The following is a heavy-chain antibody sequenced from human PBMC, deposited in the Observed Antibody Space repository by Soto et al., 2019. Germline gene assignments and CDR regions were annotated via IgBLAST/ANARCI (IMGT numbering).Heavy chain of an antibody. CDR1: GASIRGFY. Sequence: SETLSLTCTVSGASIRGFYWSWIRKSAGKGLEWIGRIYATGTTDYTPSLKSRVMMSVDTSRKQFSLKLRSVTAADTAVYYCVRDGTKTLRDWFDPWGQGMSVTVSS. D-gene: IGHD1-1*01. J-gene: IGHJ5*02. CDR2: IYATGTT. V-gene: IGHV4-4*07. CDR3: VRDGTKTLRDWFDP.